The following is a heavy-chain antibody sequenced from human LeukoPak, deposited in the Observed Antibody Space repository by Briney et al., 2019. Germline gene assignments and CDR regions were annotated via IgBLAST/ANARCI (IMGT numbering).Heavy chain of an antibody. D-gene: IGHD3-10*01. Sequence: GASVKVSCKASGYTFTSYDINWVRQATGQGLEWMGWMNPDSGATGYAQKFQGRVTITRNTSISTAYMELSSLRSEDTAVYYCARGSGTFYRDYYYMDVWGKGTTVTVSS. CDR2: MNPDSGAT. CDR1: GYTFTSYD. J-gene: IGHJ6*03. CDR3: ARGSGTFYRDYYYMDV. V-gene: IGHV1-8*03.